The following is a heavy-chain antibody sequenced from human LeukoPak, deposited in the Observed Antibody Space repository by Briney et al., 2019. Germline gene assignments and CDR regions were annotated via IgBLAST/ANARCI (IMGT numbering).Heavy chain of an antibody. CDR2: INIDGSTT. J-gene: IGHJ4*02. D-gene: IGHD3-10*01. CDR1: GFTFSSYW. CDR3: ARMYYYGSGGSDY. V-gene: IGHV3-74*01. Sequence: TGGSLRLSCAASGFTFSSYWMHWVRQAPGKGLVWVSRINIDGSTTNYADSVKGRFTISRDNAKNTLYLQMNSLRAEDTAVYYCARMYYYGSGGSDYWGQGTLVTVSS.